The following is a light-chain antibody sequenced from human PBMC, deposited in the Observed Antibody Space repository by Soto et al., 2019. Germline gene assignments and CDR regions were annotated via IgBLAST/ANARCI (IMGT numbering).Light chain of an antibody. Sequence: EIVMTQFPAILSVSPGERATVSCRASQSVSSNLAWYLQKPGQAPRLLIYGAYTRATGIPARFSGSGSGTEFTLNISILQSEDFAVYYCQQYNNWPPKYTFGQGTKLEIK. CDR2: GAY. CDR3: QQYNNWPPKYT. V-gene: IGKV3-15*01. CDR1: QSVSSN. J-gene: IGKJ2*01.